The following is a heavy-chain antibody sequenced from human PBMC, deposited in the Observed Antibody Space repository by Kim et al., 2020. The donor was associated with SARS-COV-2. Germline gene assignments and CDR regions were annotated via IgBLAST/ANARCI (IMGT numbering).Heavy chain of an antibody. D-gene: IGHD3-3*01. V-gene: IGHV4-59*01. CDR2: IYYSGST. CDR1: GGSISSYY. Sequence: SETLSLTCTVSGGSISSYYWSWIRQPPGKGLEWIGYIYYSGSTNYNPSLKSRVTISVDTSKNQFSLKLSSVTAADTAVYYCAVLYDFWSGYTDGMDVWG. J-gene: IGHJ6*02. CDR3: AVLYDFWSGYTDGMDV.